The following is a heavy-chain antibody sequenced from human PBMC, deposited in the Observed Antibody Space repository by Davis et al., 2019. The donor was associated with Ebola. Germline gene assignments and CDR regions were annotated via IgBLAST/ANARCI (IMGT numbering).Heavy chain of an antibody. Sequence: AASVKVSCKVSRYTLTELSMHWVRQAPGKGLEWMGGFDPEDGETIYAQKLQGRVTMTTDTSTSTAYMELRSLRSDDTAVYYCARGLWFGELPDAFDIWGQGTMVTVSS. D-gene: IGHD3-10*01. J-gene: IGHJ3*02. V-gene: IGHV1-24*01. CDR3: ARGLWFGELPDAFDI. CDR1: RYTLTELS. CDR2: FDPEDGET.